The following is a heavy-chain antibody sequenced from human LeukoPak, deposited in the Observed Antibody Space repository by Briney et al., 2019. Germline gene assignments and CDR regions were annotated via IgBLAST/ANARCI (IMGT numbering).Heavy chain of an antibody. CDR2: IIPIFGTA. D-gene: IGHD2-15*01. J-gene: IGHJ3*02. CDR1: GGTFSSYA. Sequence: EASVKVSCKASGGTFSSYAISWVRQAPGQGLEWMGGIIPIFGTANYAQKFQGRVTITADESTSTAYMELSSLRSEDTAVYYCARDLRYCSGGSCSDAFDIWGQGTMVTVSS. CDR3: ARDLRYCSGGSCSDAFDI. V-gene: IGHV1-69*01.